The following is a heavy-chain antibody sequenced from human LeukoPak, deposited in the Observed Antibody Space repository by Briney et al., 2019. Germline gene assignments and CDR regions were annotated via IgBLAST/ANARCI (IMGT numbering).Heavy chain of an antibody. CDR1: GGSISSYY. D-gene: IGHD5-18*01. J-gene: IGHJ4*02. Sequence: SETLSLTCTVSGGSISSYYWSWIRQPPGKGLEWIGYIYYSGSTNYNPSLKSRVTISVDTSKNQFSLKLSSVTAADTAVYYCAREGYSRGVDYWGQGTLVTVPS. V-gene: IGHV4-59*01. CDR3: AREGYSRGVDY. CDR2: IYYSGST.